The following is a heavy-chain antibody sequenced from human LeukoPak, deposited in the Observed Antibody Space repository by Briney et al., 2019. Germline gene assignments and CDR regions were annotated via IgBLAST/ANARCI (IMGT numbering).Heavy chain of an antibody. CDR1: GYSISSGYY. V-gene: IGHV4-38-2*02. D-gene: IGHD3-22*01. CDR2: IYHSGST. CDR3: ARDRYGGFGGYYDY. Sequence: SETLSLTCTVSGYSISSGYYWGWIRQPPGKGLEWIGSIYHSGSTYYNPSLKSRVTISVDTSKNQFSLKLSSVTAADTAVYYCARDRYGGFGGYYDYWGQGTLVTVSS. J-gene: IGHJ4*02.